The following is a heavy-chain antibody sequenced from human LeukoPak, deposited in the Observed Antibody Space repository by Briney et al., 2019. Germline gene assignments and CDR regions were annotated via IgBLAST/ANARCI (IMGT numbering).Heavy chain of an antibody. D-gene: IGHD5-18*01. V-gene: IGHV4-34*01. CDR2: INHSGST. CDR3: ARGRGYSYGTYAFDI. J-gene: IGHJ3*02. Sequence: SETLSLTCAVYGGSFSGYYWSWIGQPPGKGLEWIGEINHSGSTNYNPSLKSRVTISVDTSKNQFSLKLSSVTAADTAVYYCARGRGYSYGTYAFDIWGQGTMVTVSS. CDR1: GGSFSGYY.